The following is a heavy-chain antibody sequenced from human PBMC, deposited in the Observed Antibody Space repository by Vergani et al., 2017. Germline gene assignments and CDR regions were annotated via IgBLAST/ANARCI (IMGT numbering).Heavy chain of an antibody. J-gene: IGHJ4*02. CDR2: IFSNDEK. CDR3: ARMTLLWPTFDY. Sequence: QESGPGLVKPSETLSLTCTVSGGSISSYYWSWIRQPPGKGREWLAHIFSNDEKSYSTSLKSRLTISKDTSKSQVVLTMTNMDPVDTATYYCARMTLLWPTFDYWGQGTLVTVSS. CDR1: GGSISSYYW. V-gene: IGHV2-26*01. D-gene: IGHD3-10*01.